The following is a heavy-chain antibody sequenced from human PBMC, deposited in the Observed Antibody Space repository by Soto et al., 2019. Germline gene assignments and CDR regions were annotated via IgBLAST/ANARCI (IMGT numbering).Heavy chain of an antibody. CDR3: ATRQIGAPFDY. CDR2: ISDNGGST. J-gene: IGHJ4*02. CDR1: GFTFSSFA. Sequence: GGSLRLSCEASGFTFSSFAMSWVRQAPGKGLEWVSGISDNGGSTSYADSVKGRFTISRDNSKNTLYLQMNSLRAEDTAVYYCATRQIGAPFDYWGQGTLVTVSS. V-gene: IGHV3-23*01.